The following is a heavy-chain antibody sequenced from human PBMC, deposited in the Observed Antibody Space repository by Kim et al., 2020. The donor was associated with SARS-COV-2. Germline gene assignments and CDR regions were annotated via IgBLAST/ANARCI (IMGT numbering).Heavy chain of an antibody. D-gene: IGHD1-26*01. CDR2: IKSKTDGGTT. CDR1: GFTFSNAW. Sequence: GGSLRLSCAASGFTFSNAWMSWVRQAPGKGLEWVGRIKSKTDGGTTDYAAPVKGRFTISRDDSKNTLYLQMNSLKTEDTAVYYCTTDIKWELLFDYWGQGTLVTVSS. J-gene: IGHJ4*02. V-gene: IGHV3-15*01. CDR3: TTDIKWELLFDY.